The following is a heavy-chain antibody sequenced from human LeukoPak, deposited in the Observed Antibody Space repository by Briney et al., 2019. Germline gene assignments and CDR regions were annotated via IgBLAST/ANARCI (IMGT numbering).Heavy chain of an antibody. J-gene: IGHJ4*02. CDR1: GFTFSTYA. Sequence: GGSLRLSCAASGFTFSTYAMSWVRQAPGKGLEWVSTISGSDGRTYYIDSVKGRFTISRDNFKNTLYLQMNSLRDDDTAIYYCVKDKGSIFGGYWGQGTLVTVTS. V-gene: IGHV3-23*01. CDR2: ISGSDGRT. D-gene: IGHD3-10*01. CDR3: VKDKGSIFGGY.